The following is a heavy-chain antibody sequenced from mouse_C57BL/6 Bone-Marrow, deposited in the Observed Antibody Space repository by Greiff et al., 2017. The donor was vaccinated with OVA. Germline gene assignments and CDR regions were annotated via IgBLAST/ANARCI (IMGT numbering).Heavy chain of an antibody. J-gene: IGHJ3*01. V-gene: IGHV1-69*01. D-gene: IGHD2-2*01. CDR3: ARGGYPGAY. Sequence: QVQLQQPGAELVMPGASVKLSCKASGYTFTSYWMHWVKQRPGQGLEWIGEIDPSDSYTNYNQKFKGKSTLTVDKSSSTAYMQLSSLTSEDSAVDYCARGGYPGAYWGQGTLVTVSA. CDR1: GYTFTSYW. CDR2: IDPSDSYT.